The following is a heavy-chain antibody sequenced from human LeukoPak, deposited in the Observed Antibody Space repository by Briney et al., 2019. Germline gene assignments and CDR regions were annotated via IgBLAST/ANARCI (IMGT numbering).Heavy chain of an antibody. CDR3: ARDMVGGSIDY. Sequence: ASVRVSCKASGYTFTGHYIHWVRQAPGQGLEWMGWINPNSGATKFAQKFQGRVTMTSDTSISTVYMELSRLRSDDTAVYYCARDMVGGSIDYWGQGTLVTVSS. D-gene: IGHD1-26*01. J-gene: IGHJ4*02. V-gene: IGHV1-2*02. CDR2: INPNSGAT. CDR1: GYTFTGHY.